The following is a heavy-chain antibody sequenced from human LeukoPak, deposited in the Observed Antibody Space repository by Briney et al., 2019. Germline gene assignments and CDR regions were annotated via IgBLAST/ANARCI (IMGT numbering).Heavy chain of an antibody. Sequence: SETLSLTCAVSGGSFSGYYWSWIRQPPGKGLEWIGEINHSGSTNYNPSLKSRVTMSVDMSKNQFSLKLSSVTAADTAVYYCARDAYYYGSESYFFDFWGQGTLVTVSS. CDR3: ARDAYYYGSESYFFDF. J-gene: IGHJ4*02. V-gene: IGHV4-34*01. CDR1: GGSFSGYY. D-gene: IGHD3-10*01. CDR2: INHSGST.